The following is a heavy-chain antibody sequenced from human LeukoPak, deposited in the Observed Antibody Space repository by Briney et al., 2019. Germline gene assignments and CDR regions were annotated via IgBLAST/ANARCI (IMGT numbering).Heavy chain of an antibody. D-gene: IGHD6-19*01. Sequence: GGSLRLSCAASGFTFSSYSMNRVRQAPGKGLEWVSSISSSSSYIYYADSVKGRFTISRDNAKNSLYLQMNSLRAEDTAVYYCARDQQWLVLTDGAFDIWGQGTMVTVSS. CDR3: ARDQQWLVLTDGAFDI. J-gene: IGHJ3*02. V-gene: IGHV3-21*01. CDR1: GFTFSSYS. CDR2: ISSSSSYI.